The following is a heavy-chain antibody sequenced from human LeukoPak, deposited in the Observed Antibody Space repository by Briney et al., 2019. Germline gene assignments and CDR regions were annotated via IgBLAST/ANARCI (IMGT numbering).Heavy chain of an antibody. CDR1: GYTFTGYY. V-gene: IGHV7-4-1*02. CDR2: INPNSGNP. Sequence: ASVKVSCKASGYTFTGYYMHWVRQAPGQGLEWMGWINPNSGNPTYAQGFTGRFVFSLDTSVSTAYLQISSLKVEDTDVYYCARWDIVVVPAAMESYYYYMDVWGKGTTVTVSS. D-gene: IGHD2-2*01. J-gene: IGHJ6*03. CDR3: ARWDIVVVPAAMESYYYYMDV.